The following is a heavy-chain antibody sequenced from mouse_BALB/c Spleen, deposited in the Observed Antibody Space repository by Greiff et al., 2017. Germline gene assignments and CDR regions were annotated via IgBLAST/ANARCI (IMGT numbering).Heavy chain of an antibody. V-gene: IGHV2-9*02. J-gene: IGHJ4*01. CDR3: ARPPYDYFYAMDY. D-gene: IGHD2-4*01. Sequence: QVQLQQSGPGLVAPSQSLSITCTVSGFSLTSYGVHWVRQPPGKGLEWLGVIWAGGSTNYNSALMSRLSISKDNSKSQVFLKMNSLQTDDTAMYYCARPPYDYFYAMDYWGQGTSVTVSS. CDR2: IWAGGST. CDR1: GFSLTSYG.